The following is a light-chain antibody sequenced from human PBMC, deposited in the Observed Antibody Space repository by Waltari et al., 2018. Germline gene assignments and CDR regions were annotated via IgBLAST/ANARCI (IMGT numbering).Light chain of an antibody. CDR1: SNDVGGYGS. CDR2: DVS. V-gene: IGLV2-14*01. Sequence: QSALTQPASVSGSPGQSVSISCTGTSNDVGGYGSVSWYQQFPGKAPKLMIYDVSYRPSGVSSRFCGSKSGNTACLTISGLQAEDEAVYYCSSHTSTVPHVFGTGTKVTVV. J-gene: IGLJ1*01. CDR3: SSHTSTVPHV.